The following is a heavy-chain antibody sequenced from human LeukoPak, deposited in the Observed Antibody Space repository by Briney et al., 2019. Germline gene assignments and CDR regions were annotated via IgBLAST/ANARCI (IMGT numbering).Heavy chain of an antibody. V-gene: IGHV4-61*02. CDR2: IYTSGST. CDR1: GGSISSGSYY. D-gene: IGHD1-26*01. J-gene: IGHJ6*02. Sequence: SQTLSLTCTVSGGSISSGSYYWSWIRQPAGKGLERIGRIYTSGSTNYNPSLKSRVTISVDTSKNQFSLKLSSVTAADTAVYYCARDSSGSPPYYYYGMDVWGQGTTVTVSS. CDR3: ARDSSGSPPYYYYGMDV.